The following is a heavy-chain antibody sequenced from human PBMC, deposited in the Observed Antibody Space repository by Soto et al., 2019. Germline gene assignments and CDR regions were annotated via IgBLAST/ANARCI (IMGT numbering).Heavy chain of an antibody. CDR3: AIHYGNPTPADY. CDR1: GGSISSGGYY. Sequence: SETLSLTCTVSGGSISSGGYYWSWIRQHPGKGLEWIGYIYYSGSTYYNPSLKSRVTISVDTSKNQFSLKLSSVTAADTAVYYCAIHYGNPTPADYWGQGTLVTVSS. V-gene: IGHV4-31*03. D-gene: IGHD3-10*01. CDR2: IYYSGST. J-gene: IGHJ4*02.